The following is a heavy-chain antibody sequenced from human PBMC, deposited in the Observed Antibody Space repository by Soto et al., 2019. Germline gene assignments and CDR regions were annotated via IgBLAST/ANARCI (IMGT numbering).Heavy chain of an antibody. CDR2: TYYRSKWYN. V-gene: IGHV6-1*01. CDR3: FRALTSFFWRESVMDV. J-gene: IGHJ6*02. D-gene: IGHD3-3*01. CDR1: GDSVSSNSAA. Sequence: SQTLSLTCAISGDSVSSNSAAWNWIRQSPSRSLEWLGRTYYRSKWYNDYAVSVKSRITINPDTSKNQFSLQLNSVTPEDTAVYFCFRALTSFFWRESVMDVSGQRTTVTVSS.